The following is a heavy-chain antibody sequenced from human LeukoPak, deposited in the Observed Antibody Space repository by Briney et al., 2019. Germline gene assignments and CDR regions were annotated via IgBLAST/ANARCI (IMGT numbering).Heavy chain of an antibody. J-gene: IGHJ4*02. CDR3: ARVMVRGKTLFAY. CDR2: FDPEDGET. V-gene: IGHV1-24*01. D-gene: IGHD3-10*01. Sequence: ASVKVSCKVSGYTLTELSMHWVRQAPGKGLEWMGGFDPEDGETIYAQKFQGRVTMTRNTSISTAYMELSSLRSEDTAVYYCARVMVRGKTLFAYWGQGTLVTVSS. CDR1: GYTLTELS.